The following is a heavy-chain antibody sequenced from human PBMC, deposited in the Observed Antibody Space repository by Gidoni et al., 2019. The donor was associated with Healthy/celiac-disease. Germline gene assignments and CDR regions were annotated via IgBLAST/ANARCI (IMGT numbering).Heavy chain of an antibody. Sequence: EVQLVESGGGLVQPGGSLRLSCAASGFTFSSYWMHWVRQATGKGLVWVSRINSDGSSTSYADSVKGRFTISRDNAKNTLYLQMNSLRAEDTAVYYCAREGSSGWFYYGMDVWGQGTTVTVSS. J-gene: IGHJ6*02. CDR2: INSDGSST. V-gene: IGHV3-74*01. D-gene: IGHD6-19*01. CDR3: AREGSSGWFYYGMDV. CDR1: GFTFSSYW.